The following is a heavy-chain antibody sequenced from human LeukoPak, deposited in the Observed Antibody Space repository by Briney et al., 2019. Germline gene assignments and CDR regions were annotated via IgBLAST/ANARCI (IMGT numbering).Heavy chain of an antibody. CDR1: GGSFSGYY. D-gene: IGHD3-10*01. Sequence: PSETLSLTCAVYGGSFSGYYWSWIRQPPGKGLEWIGEINHSGSTNYNPSLKSRVTISVDTSKNQFSLKLSSVTAADTAEYYCARHPTYYYGSGSLPLFDYWGQGTLVTVSS. J-gene: IGHJ4*02. CDR2: INHSGST. V-gene: IGHV4-34*01. CDR3: ARHPTYYYGSGSLPLFDY.